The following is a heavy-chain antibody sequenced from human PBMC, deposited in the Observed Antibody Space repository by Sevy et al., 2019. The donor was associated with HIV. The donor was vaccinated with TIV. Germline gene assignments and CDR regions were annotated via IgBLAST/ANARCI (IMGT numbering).Heavy chain of an antibody. CDR2: ISWNSGRI. CDR1: GFTFDDYA. V-gene: IGHV3-9*01. D-gene: IGHD1-26*01. Sequence: GGSLRLSCAASGFTFDDYAMHWVRQAPGKGLEWVSGISWNSGRIGYADSVNGRCTISRDNAKNSLYLQMNSLRAEDTALYYCAKGRGGAKEYLGDYYFDYWGQGTLVTVSS. J-gene: IGHJ4*02. CDR3: AKGRGGAKEYLGDYYFDY.